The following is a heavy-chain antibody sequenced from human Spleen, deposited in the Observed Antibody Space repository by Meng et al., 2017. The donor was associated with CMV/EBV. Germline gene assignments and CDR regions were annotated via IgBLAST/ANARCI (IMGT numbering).Heavy chain of an antibody. CDR1: GGSINSDY. D-gene: IGHD6-13*01. CDR3: ARGAGTAAAEDYYYYGMDV. J-gene: IGHJ6*02. V-gene: IGHV4-59*01. CDR2: ISYSGNT. Sequence: SETLSLTCTVSGGSINSDYWSWIRQPPGKGLEWIGYISYSGNTNYNPSLKSRVTISVDMSKNQFSLKLSSVTAADTAVYYCARGAGTAAAEDYYYYGMDVWGQGTTVTVSS.